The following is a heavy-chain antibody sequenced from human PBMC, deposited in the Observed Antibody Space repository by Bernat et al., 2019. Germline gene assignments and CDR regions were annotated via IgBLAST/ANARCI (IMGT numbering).Heavy chain of an antibody. CDR2: INPNSGDT. CDR1: GYTFTDYY. V-gene: IGHV1-2*04. D-gene: IGHD7-27*01. CDR3: ARDAQWGSGCFDP. Sequence: QVQLVQSGAEVKKPGASVKVSCKASGYTFTDYYLHWMRQAPGQGLEWMGWINPNSGDTNYAQNFQGWVTMTRDTSISTVYMELTRLRSDDTAVYYCARDAQWGSGCFDPWGQGTLVTVSS. J-gene: IGHJ5*02.